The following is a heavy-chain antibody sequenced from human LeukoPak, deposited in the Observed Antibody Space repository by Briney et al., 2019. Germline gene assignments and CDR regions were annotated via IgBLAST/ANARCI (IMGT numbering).Heavy chain of an antibody. CDR1: GGSISSYY. CDR2: IYYSGST. D-gene: IGHD2-21*02. Sequence: SETLSLTCTVSGGSISSYYWSWIRQPPGKGLEWIGYIYYSGSTNYNPSLKSRVTISVDTSKNHFSLNLTSVTAADTAVYYCARDRTAPRQRFFDYWGKGILVTVSS. J-gene: IGHJ4*02. CDR3: ARDRTAPRQRFFDY. V-gene: IGHV4-59*12.